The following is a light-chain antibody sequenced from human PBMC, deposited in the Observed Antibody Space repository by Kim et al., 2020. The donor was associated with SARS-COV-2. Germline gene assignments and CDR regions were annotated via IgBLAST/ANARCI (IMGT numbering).Light chain of an antibody. CDR2: DAS. J-gene: IGKJ4*01. CDR1: QDITKY. Sequence: DIQMTQSPSSLSASVGVRVTITCQASQDITKYLSWYQQKPGKAPNLLIYDASNLDTGVPSRFSGGGSGTDFTFTISSLQPEDAATYYCQQYDNLPLTFGGGTKVDIK. CDR3: QQYDNLPLT. V-gene: IGKV1-33*01.